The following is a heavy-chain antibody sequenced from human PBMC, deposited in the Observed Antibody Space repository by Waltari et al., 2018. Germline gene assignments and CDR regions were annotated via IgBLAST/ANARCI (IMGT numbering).Heavy chain of an antibody. V-gene: IGHV3-23*01. CDR2: ISGSGDNT. CDR1: GFTFSNYA. Sequence: EVQLLESGGGLVQPGGSLRLPCAASGFTFSNYAMSWVRQAPGKGLEWVSAISGSGDNTFYVDSVKGRFTISRDNSKNTLYLQMNSLRAEDTAVYYCAKHLTLVRGIGPYFDYWGQGTLVTVSS. D-gene: IGHD3-10*01. CDR3: AKHLTLVRGIGPYFDY. J-gene: IGHJ4*02.